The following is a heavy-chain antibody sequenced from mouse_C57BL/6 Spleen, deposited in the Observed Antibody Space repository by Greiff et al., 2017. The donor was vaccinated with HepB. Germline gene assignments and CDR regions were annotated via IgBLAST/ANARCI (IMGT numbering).Heavy chain of an antibody. J-gene: IGHJ3*01. CDR1: GYTFTDYN. Sequence: EVQLQQSGPELVKPGASVKMSCKASGYTFTDYNMHWVKQSHGKSLEWIGYINPNNGGTSYNQKFKGKATLTVNKSSSTAYMELRSLTSEDSAVYYCAGCGSSYGWFAYWGQGTLVTVAA. D-gene: IGHD1-1*01. V-gene: IGHV1-22*01. CDR2: INPNNGGT. CDR3: AGCGSSYGWFAY.